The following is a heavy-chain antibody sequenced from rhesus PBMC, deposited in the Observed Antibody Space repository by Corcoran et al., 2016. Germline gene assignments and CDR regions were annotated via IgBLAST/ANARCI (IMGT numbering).Heavy chain of an antibody. V-gene: IGHV4-147*01. CDR1: GVSLYGNY. Sequence: QVLLQESGPGLVKPSETLSLTCAVSGVSLYGNYWTWIRQSPGKGLEWIGYISGNRETPMYNPSLGGRVTISKDTSQNHYSLMLTSMTAADTVVYYCARDAISLDVWGRGVLVTVTS. J-gene: IGHJ5-2*02. CDR3: ARDAISLDV. CDR2: ISGNRETP.